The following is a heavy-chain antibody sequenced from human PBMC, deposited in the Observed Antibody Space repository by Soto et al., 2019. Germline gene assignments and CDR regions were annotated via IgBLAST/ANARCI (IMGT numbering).Heavy chain of an antibody. CDR2: INAGNGNT. J-gene: IGHJ4*02. CDR1: GYTFTSYA. Sequence: ASVKVSCKXSGYTFTSYAMHWVRQAPGQRLEWMGWINAGNGNTKYSQKFQGRVTITRDTSASTAYMELSSLRSEDTAVYYCARDITDYSNYFDYWGQGTLVTVSS. V-gene: IGHV1-3*01. D-gene: IGHD4-4*01. CDR3: ARDITDYSNYFDY.